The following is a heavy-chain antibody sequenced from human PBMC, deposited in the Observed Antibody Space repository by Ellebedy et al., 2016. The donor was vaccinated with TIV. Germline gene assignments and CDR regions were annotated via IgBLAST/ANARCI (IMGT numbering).Heavy chain of an antibody. J-gene: IGHJ5*02. CDR1: GYSFTNFN. Sequence: AASVKVSCKASGYSFTNFNINWVRQASGQGLEWMGWMNPKSGNTVYSRKFQGRVTMTGNTPMNTAYLDLPSLRSEDSAVYYCTRGGTTGDQNWFDPWGQGTLVIVSP. CDR2: MNPKSGNT. D-gene: IGHD1-14*01. V-gene: IGHV1-8*02. CDR3: TRGGTTGDQNWFDP.